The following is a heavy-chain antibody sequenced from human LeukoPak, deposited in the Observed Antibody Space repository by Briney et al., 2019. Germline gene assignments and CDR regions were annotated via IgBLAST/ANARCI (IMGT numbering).Heavy chain of an antibody. CDR1: GFTFSSYW. CDR2: MRGGGSST. Sequence: PGGSLRLSCAASGFTFSSYWMHWVRQAPGKGLVWVSRMRGGGSSTSYADSVKGRFTISRDNAKNTLYLQMNSLRAEDTAMYYCATNTYADYVSFDIWGQGTMVTVSS. CDR3: ATNTYADYVSFDI. D-gene: IGHD2-2*01. J-gene: IGHJ3*02. V-gene: IGHV3-74*01.